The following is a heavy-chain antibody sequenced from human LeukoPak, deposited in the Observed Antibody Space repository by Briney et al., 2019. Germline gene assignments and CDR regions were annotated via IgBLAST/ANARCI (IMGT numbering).Heavy chain of an antibody. V-gene: IGHV4-59*01. CDR2: IYYSGST. CDR3: ARYRASYGSGNNWFDP. D-gene: IGHD3-10*01. CDR1: GGSISSYY. J-gene: IGHJ5*02. Sequence: ASETLSLTCTVSGGSISSYYWSWIRQPPGKGLECIGYIYYSGSTNYNPSLKSRVTISVDTSKNQFSLKLSSVTAADTAVYYCARYRASYGSGNNWFDPWGQGTLVTVSS.